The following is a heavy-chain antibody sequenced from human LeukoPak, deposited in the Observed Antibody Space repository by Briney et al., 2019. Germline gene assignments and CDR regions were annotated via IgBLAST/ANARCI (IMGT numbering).Heavy chain of an antibody. CDR1: GYSISSGYY. Sequence: PSETLSLTCTVSGYSISSGYYWGWIRQPPGKGLEWIGSIYHSGSTYYNPSLKSRVTISVDTSKNQFSLKLSSVTAADTAVYYCARTVTTDFGDAFDIWGQGTMVTVSS. V-gene: IGHV4-38-2*02. J-gene: IGHJ3*02. CDR2: IYHSGST. CDR3: ARTVTTDFGDAFDI. D-gene: IGHD4-17*01.